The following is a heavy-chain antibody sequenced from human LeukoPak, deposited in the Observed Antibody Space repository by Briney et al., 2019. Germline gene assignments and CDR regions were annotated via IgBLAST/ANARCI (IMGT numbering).Heavy chain of an antibody. Sequence: PSETLSLTCTVPGDSISSYYWSWIRQPPGKGLEWIGHFYNSGSTNYNPSLKSRVAISVDTSKNQFSLKLSFVTAADTAVYYCARFGTSSSRFFDQWGQGTLVTVSS. J-gene: IGHJ4*02. CDR3: ARFGTSSSRFFDQ. CDR2: FYNSGST. CDR1: GDSISSYY. V-gene: IGHV4-59*01. D-gene: IGHD6-6*01.